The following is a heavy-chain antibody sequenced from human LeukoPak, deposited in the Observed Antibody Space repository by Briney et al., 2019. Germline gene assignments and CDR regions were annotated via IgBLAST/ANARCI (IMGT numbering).Heavy chain of an antibody. D-gene: IGHD3-16*01. Sequence: GRSLRLSCAASGFTFSSYAMHWVRQAPGKGLEWVAVISYDGSNKYYADSVKGRFTISRDNAKNTLYLEMNSLTAEDTAVYYCARDYGDAFDIWGQGTMVSVSS. V-gene: IGHV3-30-3*01. CDR2: ISYDGSNK. J-gene: IGHJ3*02. CDR3: ARDYGDAFDI. CDR1: GFTFSSYA.